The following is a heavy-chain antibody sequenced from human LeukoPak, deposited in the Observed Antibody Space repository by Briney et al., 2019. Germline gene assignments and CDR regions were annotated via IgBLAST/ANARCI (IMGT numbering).Heavy chain of an antibody. CDR1: GGTFSSYA. V-gene: IGHV1-69*04. J-gene: IGHJ4*02. Sequence: SVKVSCKASGGTFSSYAISWVRQAPGQGLEWMGRIIPILGIANYAQKFQGRVTITADKSTSTAYMELSSLRAEDTAVYYCAKGALGGGGYDLDYWGQGTLVTVSS. CDR3: AKGALGGGGYDLDY. D-gene: IGHD5-12*01. CDR2: IIPILGIA.